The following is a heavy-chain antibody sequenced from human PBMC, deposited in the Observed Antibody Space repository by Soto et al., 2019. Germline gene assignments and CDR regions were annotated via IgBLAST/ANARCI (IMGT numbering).Heavy chain of an antibody. J-gene: IGHJ4*02. CDR1: GYSFAGYW. CDR2: IDPRDSQT. D-gene: IGHD3-22*01. V-gene: IGHV5-10-1*01. Sequence: GESLKISCKGSGYSFAGYWITGVGQEPGKGLEWMGRIDPRDSQTYYSPSFRGHVTISVTKSITTVFLQWSSLRASDTAMYYCARQIYDSDTGPNFQYYFDSWGQGTPVTVSS. CDR3: ARQIYDSDTGPNFQYYFDS.